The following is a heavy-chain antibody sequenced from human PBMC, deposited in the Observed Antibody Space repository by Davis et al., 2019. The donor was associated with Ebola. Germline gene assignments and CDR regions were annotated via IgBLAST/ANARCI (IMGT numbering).Heavy chain of an antibody. CDR1: GYTFTSYD. Sequence: ASVKVSCKASGYTFTSYDMSWVRQAPGQGLEWMGWMSPSTGNTGYAQKFQGRVTMTRNISISTAYMELSSLRSDDTAVYYCARGQIGYSGRFRFESWGQGTLVKVSS. J-gene: IGHJ4*02. D-gene: IGHD5-12*01. CDR3: ARGQIGYSGRFRFES. V-gene: IGHV1-8*01. CDR2: MSPSTGNT.